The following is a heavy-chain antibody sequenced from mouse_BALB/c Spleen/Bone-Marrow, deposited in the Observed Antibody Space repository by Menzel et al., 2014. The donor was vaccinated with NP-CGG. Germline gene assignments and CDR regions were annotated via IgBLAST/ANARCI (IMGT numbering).Heavy chain of an antibody. CDR3: AICYGYDEFAY. D-gene: IGHD2-2*01. V-gene: IGHV1S56*01. Sequence: VQLQQSGPELVKPGASVKMSCKASGYTFTSYYIHWVKQRPGQGLEWIGWIYPGDGSTKYNEKFKGKTTLTADKSSSTAYMLLGSLTSEDSAIYFCAICYGYDEFAYWGQGTLVTVSA. CDR2: IYPGDGST. CDR1: GYTFTSYY. J-gene: IGHJ3*01.